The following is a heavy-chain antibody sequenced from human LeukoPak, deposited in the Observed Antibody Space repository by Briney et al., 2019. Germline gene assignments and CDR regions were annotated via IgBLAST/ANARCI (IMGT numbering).Heavy chain of an antibody. V-gene: IGHV3-20*04. J-gene: IGHJ4*02. CDR3: TRGYSTRHFPFDS. CDR2: VNSNGRSA. CDR1: GFNFDDYG. D-gene: IGHD6-13*01. Sequence: GGSLRLSCAASGFNFDDYGVTWVRQIPGKGLEWVAGVNSNGRSAGYAASVRGRFTISRDNAKNSLYLEMGSLRLEDTAFYYCTRGYSTRHFPFDSWGQGTLVTVSS.